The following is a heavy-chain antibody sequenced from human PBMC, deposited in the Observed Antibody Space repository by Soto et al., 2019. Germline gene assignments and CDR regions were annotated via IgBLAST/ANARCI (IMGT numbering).Heavy chain of an antibody. V-gene: IGHV4-59*01. CDR3: ARMTTVVRAFDY. J-gene: IGHJ4*02. CDR2: IYYSGST. D-gene: IGHD4-17*01. CDR1: GGSISSYY. Sequence: PSETLSLTCTVSGGSISSYYWSWIRQPPGKGLEWIGYIYYSGSTNYNPSLKSRVTISVDTSKNQFSLKLSSVTAADTAVYYCARMTTVVRAFDYWGQGTLVTVSS.